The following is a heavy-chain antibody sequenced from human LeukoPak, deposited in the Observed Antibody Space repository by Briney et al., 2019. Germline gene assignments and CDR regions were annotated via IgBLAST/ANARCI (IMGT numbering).Heavy chain of an antibody. CDR1: GFTFSSYA. Sequence: GGSLRLSCAASGFTFSSYAMRWVRQAPGKGLEWVSAISVSGGSTFYADSVKGRFTISRDNSKNTLYLQMNSLRAEDTAVYYCAKGAVRGDPKYFDYWGQRTLVTVSS. D-gene: IGHD3-10*01. CDR3: AKGAVRGDPKYFDY. J-gene: IGHJ4*02. CDR2: ISVSGGST. V-gene: IGHV3-23*01.